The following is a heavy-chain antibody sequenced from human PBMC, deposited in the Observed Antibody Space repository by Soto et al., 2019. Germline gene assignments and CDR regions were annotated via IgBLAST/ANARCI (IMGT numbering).Heavy chain of an antibody. CDR2: IYYSGST. CDR3: ARGPTRYYFDY. CDR1: GGSTTSYY. J-gene: IGHJ4*02. V-gene: IGHV4-59*08. Sequence: SETLSLTCTVSGGSTTSYYWSWIRQPPGNGLEWIGYIYYSGSTNYNPSLKSRVTISVDTSKNQFSLNLSSVTAADTAVYYCARGPTRYYFDYWSQGTLVTVSS. D-gene: IGHD2-15*01.